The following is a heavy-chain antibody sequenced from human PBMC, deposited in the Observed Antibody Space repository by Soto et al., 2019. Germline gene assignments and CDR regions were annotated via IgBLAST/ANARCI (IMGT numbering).Heavy chain of an antibody. CDR1: GFTFSSYA. V-gene: IGHV3-23*01. Sequence: GGSLRLSCAASGFTFSSYAMTWVRQAPGKGLEWVSTISGTGTTTYYADSVKGRFTISRDNSKNTLYLQMNSLRTEDTAVYYCVKAVYLLDFDYWGQGTLVTVSS. CDR2: ISGTGTTT. CDR3: VKAVYLLDFDY. J-gene: IGHJ4*02. D-gene: IGHD2-8*01.